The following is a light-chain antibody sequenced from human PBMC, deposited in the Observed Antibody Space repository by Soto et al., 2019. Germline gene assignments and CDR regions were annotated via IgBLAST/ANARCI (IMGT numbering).Light chain of an antibody. CDR3: QQYNSYSHT. V-gene: IGKV1-5*01. CDR1: QTISSW. J-gene: IGKJ5*01. CDR2: DAS. Sequence: DIQMTQSPSTLSASLGDRVTITCRASQTISSWLAWYQQKPGKAPKLLIYDASSLESGVPSRFSGSGSGTELTLTISSLQPDDFATYYCQQYNSYSHTFGQGTRLDI.